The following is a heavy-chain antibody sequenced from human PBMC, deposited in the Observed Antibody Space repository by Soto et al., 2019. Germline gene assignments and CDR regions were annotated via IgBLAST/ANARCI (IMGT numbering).Heavy chain of an antibody. CDR2: VRYTGDT. D-gene: IGHD6-19*01. J-gene: IGHJ3*01. CDR1: GGSITGNY. CDR3: ARGSSGWYIVFDF. Sequence: QVQLQESGPGLVKPSATLSLTCTVSGGSITGNYWSWIRQPPGKGLEWIGYVRYTGDTNYNPSLRSRVTVSVDTSKNQFSLKLSSVTAADTAVYYCARGSSGWYIVFDFWGQGTMVTVSS. V-gene: IGHV4-59*01.